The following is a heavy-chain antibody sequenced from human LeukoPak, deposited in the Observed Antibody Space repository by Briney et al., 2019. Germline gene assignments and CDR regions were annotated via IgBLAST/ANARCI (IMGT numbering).Heavy chain of an antibody. J-gene: IGHJ6*02. D-gene: IGHD3-16*01. Sequence: PGGSLRLSCAASGFTFSDYNMNWVRQAPGKGLEWVSYITNGGSTIHHADSVKGRFTISRDNARNSLYLQMSSLRAEDTAVYYCATYTHWVAGDVWGQGTTVTVSS. V-gene: IGHV3-11*04. CDR3: ATYTHWVAGDV. CDR2: ITNGGSTI. CDR1: GFTFSDYN.